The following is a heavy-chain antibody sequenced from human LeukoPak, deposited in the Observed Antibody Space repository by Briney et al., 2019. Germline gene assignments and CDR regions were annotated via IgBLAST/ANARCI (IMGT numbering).Heavy chain of an antibody. CDR1: GYSISSGYY. CDR2: IYHSGST. D-gene: IGHD1-26*01. J-gene: IGHJ6*02. CDR3: AGDSGSYLAYGMDV. V-gene: IGHV4-38-2*02. Sequence: SETLSLTCTVSGYSISSGYYWGWIRQPPGKGLEWIGSIYHSGSTYYNPSLKSRVTISVDTSKNQFSLKLSSVTAADTAVYYCAGDSGSYLAYGMDVWGQGTTVTVSS.